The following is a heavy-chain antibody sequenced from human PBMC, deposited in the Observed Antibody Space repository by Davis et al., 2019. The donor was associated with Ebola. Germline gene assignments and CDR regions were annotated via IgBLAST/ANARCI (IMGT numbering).Heavy chain of an antibody. CDR2: IFSNDEK. V-gene: IGHV2-26*01. Sequence: SGPTLVKPTETLTLTCTVSGFSLSNARMGVSWIRQPPGKALEWLAHIFSNDEKSYSTSLKSRLTISKDTSKNQVVLTMTNMDPVDTATYYCARTLTFGGVIVPYYFDYWGQGTMVTVSS. CDR3: ARTLTFGGVIVPYYFDY. J-gene: IGHJ4*02. CDR1: GFSLSNARMG. D-gene: IGHD3-16*02.